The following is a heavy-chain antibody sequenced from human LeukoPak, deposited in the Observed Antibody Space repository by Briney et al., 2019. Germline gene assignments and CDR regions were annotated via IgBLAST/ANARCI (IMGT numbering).Heavy chain of an antibody. Sequence: SETLSLTCAVYGGSFSGYYWSWIRQPPGKGLEWIGEINHSGSTNYNPSLKSRVTISVDTSKNQFSLKLSSVTAADTAVYYCARGPQQQLVLWFDPWGKGTLFTVSS. V-gene: IGHV4-34*01. J-gene: IGHJ5*02. CDR3: ARGPQQQLVLWFDP. CDR2: INHSGST. D-gene: IGHD6-13*01. CDR1: GGSFSGYY.